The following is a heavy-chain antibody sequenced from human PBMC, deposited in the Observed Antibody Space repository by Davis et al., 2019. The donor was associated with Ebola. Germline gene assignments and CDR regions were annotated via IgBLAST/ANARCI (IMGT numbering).Heavy chain of an antibody. CDR1: RFTFSSYG. J-gene: IGHJ6*04. CDR2: ISYDGSNK. CDR3: ARSRLPYYNYYGLDV. Sequence: GESLKISCAASRFTFSSYGMHWVRQAPGKGLEWVAVISYDGSNKYYADSVKGRFTISRDNSKNTLYLQMNSLRPEDTAVYYCARSRLPYYNYYGLDVWGKGTTVTVSS. D-gene: IGHD5-18*01. V-gene: IGHV3-30*03.